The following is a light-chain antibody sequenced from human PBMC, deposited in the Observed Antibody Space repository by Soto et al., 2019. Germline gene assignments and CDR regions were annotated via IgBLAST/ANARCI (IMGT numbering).Light chain of an antibody. CDR2: GAS. CDR3: QQYGSSPPST. CDR1: QSVSSSY. V-gene: IGKV3-20*01. J-gene: IGKJ5*01. Sequence: EIVLTQSPGTLSLSPGERATLSCRASQSVSSSYLAWYQQKPGQAPRLLIYGASSWATGIPDRFSGSGSGTDFTLTISRLEPEDFAVYYCQQYGSSPPSTFGQGTRL.